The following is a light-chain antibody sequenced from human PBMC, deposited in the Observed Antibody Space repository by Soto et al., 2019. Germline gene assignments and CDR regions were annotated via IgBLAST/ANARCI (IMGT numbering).Light chain of an antibody. CDR2: AVT. CDR1: SSDVGGYNY. J-gene: IGLJ1*01. Sequence: QSSLTQPRSVSWSPGQSVTISCTGTSSDVGGYNYVSWYQQYPGKAPKVMIYAVTKRPSGVPDRISGSKSGNTASLTISGLQAEDETDYSCCSYAGSYTHYVFGTGTKVTVL. V-gene: IGLV2-11*01. CDR3: CSYAGSYTHYV.